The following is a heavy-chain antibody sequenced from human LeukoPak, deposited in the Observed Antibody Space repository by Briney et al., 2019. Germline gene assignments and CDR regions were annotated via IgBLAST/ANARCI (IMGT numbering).Heavy chain of an antibody. CDR1: GYIFSAYW. J-gene: IGHJ3*02. CDR3: ARQAYCSGDSCFSFLDPFDI. CDR2: IYPSDSDI. D-gene: IGHD2-15*01. V-gene: IGHV5-51*01. Sequence: GESLKISCRTSGYIFSAYWIGWVRHMPGRGLEWAGIIYPSDSDIKYSPSFQGHVAISADKSINTAYLQWSSLKASDSAMYYCARQAYCSGDSCFSFLDPFDIWGQGTMVTVSS.